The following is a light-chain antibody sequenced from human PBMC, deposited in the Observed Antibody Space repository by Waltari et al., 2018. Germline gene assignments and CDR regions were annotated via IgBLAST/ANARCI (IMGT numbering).Light chain of an antibody. CDR2: GAS. CDR3: QQAHRLPFI. Sequence: DIQMTQSPSSVSASVGDRVTNTCRASQVIRSLLAWYQQKPGRAPKLLIYGASTLQTGVSSRFSGGESGTNFTLTINSLQPEDFATYYCQQAHRLPFIFGQGTKLEIK. CDR1: QVIRSL. J-gene: IGKJ2*01. V-gene: IGKV1-12*01.